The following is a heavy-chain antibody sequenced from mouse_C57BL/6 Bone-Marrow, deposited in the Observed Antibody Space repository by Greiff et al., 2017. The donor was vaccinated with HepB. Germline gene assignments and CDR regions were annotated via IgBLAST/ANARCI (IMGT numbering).Heavy chain of an antibody. Sequence: EVQLVESGGGLVKPGGSLKLSCAASGFTFSDYGMHWVRQAPEKGLEWVAYISSRSSTIYYADTVKGRFTISRDNAKNTLFLQMTSLRSEDTAMYYCARPDDRLAWFAYWGQGTLVTVSA. CDR2: ISSRSSTI. CDR1: GFTFSDYG. D-gene: IGHD2-3*01. CDR3: ARPDDRLAWFAY. V-gene: IGHV5-17*01. J-gene: IGHJ3*01.